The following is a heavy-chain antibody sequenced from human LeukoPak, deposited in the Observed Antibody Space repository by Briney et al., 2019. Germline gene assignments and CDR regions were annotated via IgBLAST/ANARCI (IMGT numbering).Heavy chain of an antibody. CDR2: ISSSSSTI. CDR3: ARDGHSSGWYGMDV. V-gene: IGHV3-48*04. CDR1: GFTFSSYS. J-gene: IGHJ6*02. D-gene: IGHD6-19*01. Sequence: GGSLRLSCAASGFTFSSYSMSWVRQAPGKGLEWVSYISSSSSTIYYADSVKGRFTISRDNAKNSLYLQMNSLRAEDTAVYYCARDGHSSGWYGMDVWGQGTTVTVSS.